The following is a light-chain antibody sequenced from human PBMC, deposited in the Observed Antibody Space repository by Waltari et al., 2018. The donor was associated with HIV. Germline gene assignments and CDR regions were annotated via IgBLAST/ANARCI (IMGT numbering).Light chain of an antibody. CDR1: QSVTSD. J-gene: IGKJ3*01. CDR2: GAS. CDR3: QHYNNWPVT. Sequence: EIVMTQSPATLSVSPGERATLSCRASQSVTSDFTWYQQKPGPAPRLLIYGASTGATGIPARFRGSGSDTEFTLSVSSQESEDFAVYYCQHYNNWPVTFGPGTKVDIK. V-gene: IGKV3-15*01.